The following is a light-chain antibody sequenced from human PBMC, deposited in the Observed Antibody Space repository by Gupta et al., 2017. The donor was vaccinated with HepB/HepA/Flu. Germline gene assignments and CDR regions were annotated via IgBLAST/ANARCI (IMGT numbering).Light chain of an antibody. J-gene: IGKJ4*01. V-gene: IGKV3-15*01. CDR1: QSITSK. CDR3: QQYNNWPPLT. Sequence: EIVMTQSPATLSVSPGERVTLSCRASQSITSKLAWYQQKPGQAPRLLIYGASTRATGIPARFSGGGSGTEFTLTISSRQSEDFAVYYCQQYNNWPPLTFGGGTKVEIK. CDR2: GAS.